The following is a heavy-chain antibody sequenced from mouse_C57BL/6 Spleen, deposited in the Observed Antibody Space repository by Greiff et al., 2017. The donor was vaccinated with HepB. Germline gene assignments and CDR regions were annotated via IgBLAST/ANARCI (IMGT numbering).Heavy chain of an antibody. CDR1: GFTFTDYY. D-gene: IGHD2-5*01. CDR2: IRNKANGYTT. Sequence: EVKLVESGGGLVQPGGSLSLSCAASGFTFTDYYMSWVRQPPGKALEWLGFIRNKANGYTTEYSASVKGRFTISRDNSQSILYLQMNALRAEDSATYYCARSYSNYDNFDYWGQGTTLTVSS. V-gene: IGHV7-3*01. CDR3: ARSYSNYDNFDY. J-gene: IGHJ2*01.